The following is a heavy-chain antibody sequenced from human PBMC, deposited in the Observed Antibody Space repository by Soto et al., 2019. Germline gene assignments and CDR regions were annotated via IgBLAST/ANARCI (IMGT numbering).Heavy chain of an antibody. V-gene: IGHV6-1*01. CDR2: TYYRSKWTN. CDR3: VTGYSSSFDD. J-gene: IGHJ5*02. Sequence: PSQTLSLTCAISGDRVSSTRASWNWIRQSPSRGLEWLGRTYYRSKWTNYYAVSVNSRITITTDTPKNQFSLQRSAVTAEDTAMYYLVTGYSSSFDDWGQGTLVTVSS. D-gene: IGHD6-6*01. CDR1: GDRVSSTRAS.